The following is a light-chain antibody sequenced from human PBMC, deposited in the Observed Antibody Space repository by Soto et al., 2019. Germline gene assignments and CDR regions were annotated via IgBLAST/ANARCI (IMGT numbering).Light chain of an antibody. CDR2: GAS. CDR1: QSVSSN. V-gene: IGKV3-15*01. Sequence: EIVMTQSPATLSVSPGERATLSCRASQSVSSNLAWYQQKPGQAPRLLIYGASTRATGIPARFSGSGSGTEFTLTISSLQSEDFAVYYCQHYNNWPALYTFGQWTKREIK. J-gene: IGKJ2*01. CDR3: QHYNNWPALYT.